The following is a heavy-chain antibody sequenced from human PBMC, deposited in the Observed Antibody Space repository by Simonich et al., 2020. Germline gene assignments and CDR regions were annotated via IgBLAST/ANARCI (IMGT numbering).Heavy chain of an antibody. Sequence: QVQLVQSGAEVKKPGASVKVSCKASGYTFTGYYMHWVRQAPGQGLEWRGWINPNSGGKNYAKKFQGRVTMTRDTSISTAYMELSRLRSDDTAVYYCARVRFEAFDIWGQGTMVTVSS. CDR2: INPNSGGK. CDR3: ARVRFEAFDI. V-gene: IGHV1-2*02. J-gene: IGHJ3*02. CDR1: GYTFTGYY.